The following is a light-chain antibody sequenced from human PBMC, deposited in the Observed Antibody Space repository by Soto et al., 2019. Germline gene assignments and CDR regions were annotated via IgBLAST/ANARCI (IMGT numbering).Light chain of an antibody. CDR2: AAS. V-gene: IGKV1-27*01. CDR1: QGIDNY. CDR3: QKYNSAPWT. J-gene: IGKJ1*01. Sequence: DIQMTQSPSSLSASVGDRGIITCRASQGIDNYLVWYQQKPGKVPKVLIYAASTLQSGVPSRFSGSGSGTEFTLTIRSLQPEDVETYYCQKYNSAPWTVGQGTKVEIK.